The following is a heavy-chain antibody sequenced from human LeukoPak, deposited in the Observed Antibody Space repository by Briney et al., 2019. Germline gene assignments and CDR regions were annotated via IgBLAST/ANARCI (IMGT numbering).Heavy chain of an antibody. V-gene: IGHV3-7*03. Sequence: GGSLRLSCAASGLTFSSYWMSWVRQAPGKGLEWVANIKQDGSEKYYVDSVKGRFTISRDNAKNSLYLQMNSLRAEDTAVYYCARRAYRRDGYIPFDYWGQGTLVTVSS. D-gene: IGHD5-24*01. CDR1: GLTFSSYW. J-gene: IGHJ4*02. CDR3: ARRAYRRDGYIPFDY. CDR2: IKQDGSEK.